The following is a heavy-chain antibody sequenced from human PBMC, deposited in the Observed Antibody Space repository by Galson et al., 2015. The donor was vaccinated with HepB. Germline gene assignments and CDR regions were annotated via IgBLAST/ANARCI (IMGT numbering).Heavy chain of an antibody. J-gene: IGHJ4*02. CDR1: GFTFNTFA. CDR2: ISVSGGST. V-gene: IGHV3-23*01. CDR3: AKPHPRMTGLVGYVDY. Sequence: SLRLSCAASGFTFNTFAMSWVRQAPGKGLEWVAAISVSGGSTYYADSVKGRFTISRDNSKDTLYLQLNGLRAEDTAVYYCAKPHPRMTGLVGYVDYWGQGTLVTVSS. D-gene: IGHD1-20*01.